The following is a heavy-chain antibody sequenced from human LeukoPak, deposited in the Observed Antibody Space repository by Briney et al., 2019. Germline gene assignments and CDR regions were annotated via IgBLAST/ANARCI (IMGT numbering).Heavy chain of an antibody. CDR2: IWYDGSSK. Sequence: GGSLRLSCAASGFSFSAYGVHWVRQAPGKGLEWVAVIWYDGSSKDYADSVKGRVTFSRENSKNTVYLQMNSMTVEDTAVYYCARSQSSSLIDYWGQGTLVTVS. CDR3: ARSQSSSLIDY. D-gene: IGHD6-13*01. V-gene: IGHV3-33*01. J-gene: IGHJ4*02. CDR1: GFSFSAYG.